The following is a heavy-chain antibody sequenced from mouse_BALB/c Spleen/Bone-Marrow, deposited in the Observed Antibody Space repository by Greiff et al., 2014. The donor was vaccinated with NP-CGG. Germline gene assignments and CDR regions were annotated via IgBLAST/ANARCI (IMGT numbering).Heavy chain of an antibody. V-gene: IGHV10-1*02. Sequence: DVQLVESGGGLVQPKGSLKLSCAASGFTFNTYAMNWVRQAPGKGLEWVARIRSKSHNYATYYADSVKDRFTISRDDSQSMLYLQMNNLQTEDTAMYLCVRHYYGYAPYAMDYWGQGTSVTVSS. D-gene: IGHD1-2*01. J-gene: IGHJ4*01. CDR2: IRSKSHNYAT. CDR1: GFTFNTYA. CDR3: VRHYYGYAPYAMDY.